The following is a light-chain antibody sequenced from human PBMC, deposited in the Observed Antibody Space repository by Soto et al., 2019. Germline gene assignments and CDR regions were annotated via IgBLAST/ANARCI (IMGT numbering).Light chain of an antibody. J-gene: IGKJ2*01. Sequence: EIVLTQSPGTLSLSPGERATLSCRASQTISSSDLAWYQQKPGQAPRLLIFGASSMAPDIPDRFSGSGSGTDFTLTISRLDPEDFAVYYCQVSANSPPKYTFGKGTKLEI. CDR2: GAS. V-gene: IGKV3-20*01. CDR3: QVSANSPPKYT. CDR1: QTISSSD.